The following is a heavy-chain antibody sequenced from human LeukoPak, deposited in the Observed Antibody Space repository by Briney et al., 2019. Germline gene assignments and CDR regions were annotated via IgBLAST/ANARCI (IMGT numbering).Heavy chain of an antibody. D-gene: IGHD3-9*01. V-gene: IGHV3-48*01. J-gene: IGHJ6*02. CDR1: GFTFNTYT. CDR3: ATSLRYFDYGMDV. Sequence: GGSLRLSCAASGFTFNTYTMNWVRQAPGKGLEWVSYISGSSGIIDYADSVRGRFTISRDNAKNSLYLQMNSLRAEDTAVYYCATSLRYFDYGMDVWGQGTTVTVSS. CDR2: ISGSSGII.